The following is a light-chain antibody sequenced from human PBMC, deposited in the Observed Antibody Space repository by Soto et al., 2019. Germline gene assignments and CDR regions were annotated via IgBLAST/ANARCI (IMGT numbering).Light chain of an antibody. J-gene: IGKJ5*01. CDR1: QGISSN. CDR3: QQFNSYPIT. Sequence: DITMNQSPSFLSASVGARVALTCLASQGISSNSSWYQQKPGKAPKLLIYAASTLQSGVPSRFSGSGSGTEFTLTISSLQPEDFATYYCQQFNSYPITFGQGTRLEI. CDR2: AAS. V-gene: IGKV1-9*01.